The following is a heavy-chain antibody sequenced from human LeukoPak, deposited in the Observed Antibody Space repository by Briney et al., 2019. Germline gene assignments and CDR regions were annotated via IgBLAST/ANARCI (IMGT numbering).Heavy chain of an antibody. J-gene: IGHJ4*02. CDR2: IYYSGST. CDR3: ARGAYDFWSGYHQIDY. Sequence: SETLSLTCTDSGGSISSSSYYWGWIRQPPGKGLEWIGSIYYSGSTYYNPSLKSRVTISVDTSKNQFSLKLSSVTAADTAVYYCARGAYDFWSGYHQIDYWGQGTLVTVSS. CDR1: GGSISSSSYY. D-gene: IGHD3-3*01. V-gene: IGHV4-39*01.